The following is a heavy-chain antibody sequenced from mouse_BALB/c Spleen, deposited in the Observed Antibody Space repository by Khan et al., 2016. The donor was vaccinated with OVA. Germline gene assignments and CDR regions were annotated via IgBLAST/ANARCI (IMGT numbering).Heavy chain of an antibody. CDR3: ARDYWFTY. CDR2: ISSGGTT. CDR1: GFTFSNYA. D-gene: IGHD1-1*02. Sequence: EVELVESGGDLVKPGGSLKLSCAASGFTFSNYAMSWVRQTPEKRLEWVASISSGGTTYYPDSVKGRFTISRDNARNILYLQMNSLRSEDTAMFYCARDYWFTYWGQGTLVTGSA. V-gene: IGHV5-6-5*01. J-gene: IGHJ3*01.